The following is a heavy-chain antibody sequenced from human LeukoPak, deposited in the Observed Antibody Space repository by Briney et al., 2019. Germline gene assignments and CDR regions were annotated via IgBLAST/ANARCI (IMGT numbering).Heavy chain of an antibody. CDR1: GYTFTGYY. CDR3: ARVRGYYDSSGYSFDC. CDR2: INPNSGGT. D-gene: IGHD3-22*01. J-gene: IGHJ4*02. Sequence: EASVKVSCKASGYTFTGYYMHWVRQAPGQGLEWMGWINPNSGGTNYAQKFQGRVTVTADTSITTAYMELSRLTSDDTAVYYCARVRGYYDSSGYSFDCWGQGTLVTVSS. V-gene: IGHV1-2*02.